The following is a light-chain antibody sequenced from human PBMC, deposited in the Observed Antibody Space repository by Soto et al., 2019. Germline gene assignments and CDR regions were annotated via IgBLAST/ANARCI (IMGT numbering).Light chain of an antibody. CDR1: QSITSNY. V-gene: IGKV3-20*01. Sequence: ETVLTQSPGTLSLSPGEGATLSCRASQSITSNYLAWYQQKPGQAPRLLIYGASSRATGIPDRFSGSGSGIDFTLTISRLEPEDFAVYYCQQYGSSPLTFGQGTKVEIK. CDR3: QQYGSSPLT. J-gene: IGKJ1*01. CDR2: GAS.